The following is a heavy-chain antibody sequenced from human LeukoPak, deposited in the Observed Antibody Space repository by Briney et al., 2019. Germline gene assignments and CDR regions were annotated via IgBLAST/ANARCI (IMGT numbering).Heavy chain of an antibody. D-gene: IGHD4-23*01. CDR2: ISSSSSYI. CDR3: ARDRGGNSGRDAFDI. J-gene: IGHJ3*02. CDR1: GFTFSSYS. Sequence: GGSLRLSCAASGFTFSSYSMQWVRQAPGKGLEWVSCISSSSSYIYYADSAKGRFTISRDNAKNSLYLQMNSLRAEDTAVYYCARDRGGNSGRDAFDIWGQGTMVTVSS. V-gene: IGHV3-21*01.